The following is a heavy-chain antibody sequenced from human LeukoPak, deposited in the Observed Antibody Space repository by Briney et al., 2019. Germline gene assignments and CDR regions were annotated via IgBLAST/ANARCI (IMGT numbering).Heavy chain of an antibody. CDR2: IRYDGSNK. Sequence: PGGSLRLSCAASGFTLSSYGMHWVRQAPGKGLEWVAFIRYDGSNKYYADSVKGRFTISRDNSKNTLYLQMNSLRAEDTAVYYCAKGSNVLRFLEWLFDYWGQGTLVTVSS. V-gene: IGHV3-30*02. J-gene: IGHJ4*02. D-gene: IGHD3-3*01. CDR3: AKGSNVLRFLEWLFDY. CDR1: GFTLSSYG.